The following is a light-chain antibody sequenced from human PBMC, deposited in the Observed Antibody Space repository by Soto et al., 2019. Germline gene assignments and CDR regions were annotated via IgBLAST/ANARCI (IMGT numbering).Light chain of an antibody. V-gene: IGKV1-27*01. CDR1: HDISNS. CDR3: RKYNVAPPLFT. J-gene: IGKJ3*01. CDR2: AAS. Sequence: DIQMTQSPSSLSASVGDRVTITCRASHDISNSLAWYQQKPGQVPKLVIFAASTLQSGVPSLFIGSGSGTDFTLTINSLQTEDVATYYCRKYNVAPPLFTFGPGTKVDIK.